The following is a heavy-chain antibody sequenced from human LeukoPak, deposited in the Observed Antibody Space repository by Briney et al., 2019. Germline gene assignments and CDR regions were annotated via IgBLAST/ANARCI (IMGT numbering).Heavy chain of an antibody. J-gene: IGHJ4*02. D-gene: IGHD2-21*02. CDR1: GYTFTAYY. CDR2: INLNSGGT. CDR3: ARVAGGDWYYFDF. V-gene: IGHV1-2*02. Sequence: ASVKVSCKASGYTFTAYYMHCVRQAPGQGLEWMGWINLNSGGTNSAQKFQGRVTMTRDTSISAAYMELSRLGSDDTAVYYCARVAGGDWYYFDFWGQGTLVTVSS.